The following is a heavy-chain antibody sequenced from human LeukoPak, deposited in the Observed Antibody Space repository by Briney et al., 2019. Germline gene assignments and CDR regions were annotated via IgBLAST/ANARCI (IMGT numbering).Heavy chain of an antibody. CDR1: GGSISSSSYY. V-gene: IGHV4-39*01. J-gene: IGHJ4*02. Sequence: SETLSLTCTVSGGSISSSSYYWGWLRQPPGKGLEWIGSIYYSGSTYYNPSLKSRVTVSVDTSKNQFSLKLSSVTAADTAVYYCATEVAYYWGQGTLVTVSS. CDR3: ATEVAYY. CDR2: IYYSGST. D-gene: IGHD2-15*01.